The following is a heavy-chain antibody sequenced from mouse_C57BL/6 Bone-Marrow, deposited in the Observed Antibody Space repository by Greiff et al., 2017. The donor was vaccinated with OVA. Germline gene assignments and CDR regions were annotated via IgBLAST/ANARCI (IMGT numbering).Heavy chain of an antibody. CDR3: ARFGGSRAMDY. CDR2: IDPSDSYT. J-gene: IGHJ4*01. CDR1: GYTFTSYW. Sequence: QVQLQQSGAELVMPGASVKLSCKASGYTFTSYWMHWVKQRPGQGLEWIGEIDPSDSYTNYNQKFKGKSTLTVDKSSSTAYMQLSSLTSEDSAVYYCARFGGSRAMDYWGQGTSVTVSS. V-gene: IGHV1-69*01.